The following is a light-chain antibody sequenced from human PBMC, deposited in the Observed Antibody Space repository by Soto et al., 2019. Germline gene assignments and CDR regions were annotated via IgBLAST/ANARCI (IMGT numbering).Light chain of an antibody. V-gene: IGKV1-33*01. CDR3: QQYDNLVT. Sequence: DIQMTQSPSSLSAFVGDRVTITCQASEDISNYLNWYQQRPGKPPKLLIYDASNLETGVPSRFSGSGSGTDFTFTISSLQAEDIATYYCQQYDNLVTFGGGTKVDIK. J-gene: IGKJ4*01. CDR2: DAS. CDR1: EDISNY.